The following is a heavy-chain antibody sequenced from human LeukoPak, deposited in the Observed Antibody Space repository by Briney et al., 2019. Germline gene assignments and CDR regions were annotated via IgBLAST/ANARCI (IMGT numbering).Heavy chain of an antibody. CDR3: ARHTHPRVRGVIIKESLFDY. V-gene: IGHV4-30-4*01. D-gene: IGHD3-10*01. CDR2: IFHREGT. J-gene: IGHJ4*02. Sequence: PSETLSLTCTVSNDSISSGDYYWNWIRQPPGKGLEWIGYIFHREGTSYNPSLKSRILFSVDTSQNQFSLKLSSVTAADTAVYYCARHTHPRVRGVIIKESLFDYWGQGTLVTVSS. CDR1: NDSISSGDYY.